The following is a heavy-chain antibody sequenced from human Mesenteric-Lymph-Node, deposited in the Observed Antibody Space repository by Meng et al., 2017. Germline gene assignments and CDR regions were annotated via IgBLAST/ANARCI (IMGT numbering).Heavy chain of an antibody. CDR1: AGSISSGNYY. J-gene: IGHJ4*02. D-gene: IGHD3-22*01. CDR2: ISYSGST. CDR3: ARTHFYDSSNYGFDY. Sequence: QLQLQERGPGLVKPSQTPSLTCTVSAGSISSGNYYWSWIRQPPGKGLEWIGYISYSGSTYYNPSLKSRVTISVDTSKNQFSLKLSSVTAADTAVYYCARTHFYDSSNYGFDYWGQGTLVTVSS. V-gene: IGHV4-30-4*01.